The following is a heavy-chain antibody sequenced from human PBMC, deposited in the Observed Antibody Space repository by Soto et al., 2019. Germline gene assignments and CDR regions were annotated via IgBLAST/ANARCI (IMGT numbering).Heavy chain of an antibody. CDR3: GIAAAEYYFDY. CDR2: INPNSGGT. D-gene: IGHD6-13*01. V-gene: IGHV1-2*02. Sequence: ASVKVSCKASGYTFTGYYMHWVRQAPGQGLEWMGWINPNSGGTNYAQKFQGRVTMTRDTSISTAYMELSRLRSDDTAVCYCGIAAAEYYFDYWGQGTLVTVSS. J-gene: IGHJ4*02. CDR1: GYTFTGYY.